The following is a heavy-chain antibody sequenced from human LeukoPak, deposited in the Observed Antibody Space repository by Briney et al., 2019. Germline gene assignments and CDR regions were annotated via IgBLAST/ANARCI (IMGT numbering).Heavy chain of an antibody. CDR3: AREGGAGDYNYYYGMDV. CDR2: IYSGGST. CDR1: GFTVSSNY. V-gene: IGHV3-66*01. J-gene: IGHJ6*02. Sequence: GGSLRLSCAASGFTVSSNYMSWVRQAPGKGLEWVSVIYSGGSTYYADSVKGRFTISRDNSKNTLYLQMNSLRAEDTAVYYCAREGGAGDYNYYYGMDVWGQGTTVTVSS. D-gene: IGHD4-17*01.